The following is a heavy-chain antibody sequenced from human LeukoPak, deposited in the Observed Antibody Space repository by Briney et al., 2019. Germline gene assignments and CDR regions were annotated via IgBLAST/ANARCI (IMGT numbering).Heavy chain of an antibody. CDR1: GGSVNSYY. D-gene: IGHD3-9*01. J-gene: IGHJ6*03. CDR2: IYASGSN. Sequence: SETLSLTCTVSGGSVNSYYWSWIRQPAGKGLEWIGHIYASGSNDYNPSLKSRVTMSLDMAKNQFSLKLSSVTAADTAVYYCATGYGGYFDYYYYYYMDVWGKGTTVTVSS. V-gene: IGHV4-4*07. CDR3: ATGYGGYFDYYYYYYMDV.